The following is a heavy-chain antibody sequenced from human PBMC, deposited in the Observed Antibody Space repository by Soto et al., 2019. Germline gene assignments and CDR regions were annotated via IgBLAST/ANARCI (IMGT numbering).Heavy chain of an antibody. CDR1: NASISSSNW. J-gene: IGHJ3*02. V-gene: IGHV4-4*02. CDR2: IYHTGRT. D-gene: IGHD3-9*01. Sequence: QVQLQESGPSLVKPSGTLSLTCVITNASISSSNWWSWVRQAPGKGLEWIGEIYHTGRTNYAPSLKSRVTMSTDKSNNRFSLRLTSLTAADTAVYYCVRDEAHYDILTGSSLGRAFDIWGQGTMVTVSS. CDR3: VRDEAHYDILTGSSLGRAFDI.